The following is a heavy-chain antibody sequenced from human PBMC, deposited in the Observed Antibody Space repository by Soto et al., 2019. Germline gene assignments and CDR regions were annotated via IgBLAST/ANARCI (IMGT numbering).Heavy chain of an antibody. J-gene: IGHJ6*01. D-gene: IGHD1-26*01. V-gene: IGHV3-23*01. CDR1: GVSFKSYA. CDR3: AKHLVGVYRTPYYGMDV. CDR2: ISGSGGST. Sequence: WGSPKISCASSGVSFKSYAMSGVRKAPGKGLEWVSAISGSGGSTYYADSGEGRFTISRDNSKNTLYLQMNSLRAEDTAVYYCAKHLVGVYRTPYYGMDVWGQGTPVTVSS.